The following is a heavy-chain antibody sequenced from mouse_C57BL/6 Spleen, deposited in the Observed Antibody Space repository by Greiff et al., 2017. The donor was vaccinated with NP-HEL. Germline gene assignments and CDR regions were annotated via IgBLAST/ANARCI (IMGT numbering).Heavy chain of an antibody. D-gene: IGHD2-3*01. V-gene: IGHV1-50*01. CDR1: GYTFTSYW. CDR2: IDPSDSYT. Sequence: QVQLQQPGAELVKPGASVKLSCKASGYTFTSYWMQWVKQRPGQGLEWIGEIDPSDSYTNYNQKFKGKATLTVDTSSSTAYMQLSSLTSEDSAVYYCARRYDGYYRYSDVWGTGTTVTVSS. J-gene: IGHJ1*03. CDR3: ARRYDGYYRYSDV.